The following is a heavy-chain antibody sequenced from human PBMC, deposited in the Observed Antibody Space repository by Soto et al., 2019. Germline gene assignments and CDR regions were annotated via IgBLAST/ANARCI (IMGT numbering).Heavy chain of an antibody. V-gene: IGHV4-34*01. CDR2: INHSGST. CDR3: GRAKYQYVWGSYRPAMDV. J-gene: IGHJ6*02. D-gene: IGHD3-16*02. Sequence: SESLSLTCAVSGGSFSGYYWSWIRQPPGKGLEWIGAINHSGSTNYNPSLKSRVTISVDKTTNNFSLLLSSMTAADTAVYYCGRAKYQYVWGSYRPAMDVWGQGTMVTVSS. CDR1: GGSFSGYY.